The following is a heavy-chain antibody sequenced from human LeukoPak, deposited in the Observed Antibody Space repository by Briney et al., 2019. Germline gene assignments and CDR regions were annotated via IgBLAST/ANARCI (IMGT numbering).Heavy chain of an antibody. CDR2: IFYSGST. D-gene: IGHD3-10*01. CDR3: ARGEGFGEIPFDY. CDR1: GGSISPYY. J-gene: IGHJ4*02. Sequence: SETLSLTCTVSGGSISPYYWSWIRQPPGKGLEWIGYIFYSGSTNYNPSLKSRITISVDTSKNQFSLKLSPVTAADTAVYYCARGEGFGEIPFDYWGQGTLVTVSS. V-gene: IGHV4-59*01.